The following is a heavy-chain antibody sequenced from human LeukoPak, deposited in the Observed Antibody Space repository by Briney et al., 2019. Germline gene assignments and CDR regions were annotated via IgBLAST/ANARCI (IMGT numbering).Heavy chain of an antibody. D-gene: IGHD5/OR15-5a*01. CDR2: VYYTGNA. CDR3: ARLRALSGHRGAFDI. J-gene: IGHJ3*02. Sequence: SETLSLTCAVSGDSISNHIYYWDWIRQTPGKGLEWIGAVYYTGNAYYNPSLKSRVTISVDTSDNRCSLHLSSVNAADTAIYYCARLRALSGHRGAFDIWGQGTLVTVSS. V-gene: IGHV4-39*01. CDR1: GDSISNHIYY.